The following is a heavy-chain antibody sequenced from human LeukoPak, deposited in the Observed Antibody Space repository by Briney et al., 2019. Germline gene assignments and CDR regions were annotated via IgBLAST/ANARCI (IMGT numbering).Heavy chain of an antibody. Sequence: PSETLSLTCTVSGGSISSGSYDWSWIRQPAGKGLEWIGRIYTSGSTNYNPSLKSRVTISVDTSKNQFSLKLSSVTAADTAVYYCARDGHDYSNPHPNYYYYMDVWGKGTTVTVSS. V-gene: IGHV4-61*02. CDR3: ARDGHDYSNPHPNYYYYMDV. CDR1: GGSISSGSYD. J-gene: IGHJ6*03. CDR2: IYTSGST. D-gene: IGHD4-11*01.